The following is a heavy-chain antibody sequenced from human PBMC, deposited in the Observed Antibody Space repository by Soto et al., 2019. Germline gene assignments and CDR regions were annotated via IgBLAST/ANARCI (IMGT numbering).Heavy chain of an antibody. CDR2: ISSSSSYI. CDR3: ARDGQLGRTYYYGMDV. Sequence: VQLVESGGGLVKPGGSLRLSCAASGFTFSSYSMNWVRQAPGKGLEWVSSISSSSSYIYYADSVKGRFTISRDNAKNSLYLQMNSLRAEDTAVYYCARDGQLGRTYYYGMDVWGQGTTVTVSS. J-gene: IGHJ6*02. D-gene: IGHD1-1*01. CDR1: GFTFSSYS. V-gene: IGHV3-21*01.